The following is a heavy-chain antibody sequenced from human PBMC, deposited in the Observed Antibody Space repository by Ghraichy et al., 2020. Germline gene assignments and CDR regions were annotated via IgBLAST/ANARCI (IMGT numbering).Heavy chain of an antibody. J-gene: IGHJ6*04. CDR2: IYYSGSTST. CDR1: SGSITSYH. Sequence: SETLSLTCTVSSGSITSYHWSWLRQPPGKGPEWIGYIYYSGSTSTNYNPSLKSRVTISLDTSKNQFSLKLSSVTAADTAVYYCARDEGGELKWDVWGKGTTVTVSS. CDR3: ARDEGGELKWDV. V-gene: IGHV4-59*01. D-gene: IGHD3-16*01.